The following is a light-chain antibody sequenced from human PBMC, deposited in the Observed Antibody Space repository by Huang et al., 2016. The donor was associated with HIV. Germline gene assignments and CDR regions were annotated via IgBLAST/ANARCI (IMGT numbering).Light chain of an antibody. V-gene: IGKV1-6*01. Sequence: AIQMTQTPSSLSASVGDRVTITCRASQGIRNDLGWYQQKPGKAPKLLIYAASSLQSGVPLRFSGSGVGTDFTLTISSLQPEDFATYYCLQDYNYPRTFGQGTKLEIK. J-gene: IGKJ2*01. CDR3: LQDYNYPRT. CDR2: AAS. CDR1: QGIRND.